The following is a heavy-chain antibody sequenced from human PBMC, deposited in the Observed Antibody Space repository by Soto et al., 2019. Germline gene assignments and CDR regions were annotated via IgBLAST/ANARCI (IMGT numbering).Heavy chain of an antibody. CDR3: AKDKGGTPYYFDS. CDR1: GFNLGNYA. D-gene: IGHD6-25*01. V-gene: IGHV3-9*01. Sequence: EVQLVESGGGLVQPGRSLRLSCAVSGFNLGNYAMHWVRQAPGKGLEWVAGINWNSDKVGYAGSVKGRFTISRDNAKNSVYLQMNGLKTEDTARDYWAKDKGGTPYYFDSWGQGILVTVSS. J-gene: IGHJ4*02. CDR2: INWNSDKV.